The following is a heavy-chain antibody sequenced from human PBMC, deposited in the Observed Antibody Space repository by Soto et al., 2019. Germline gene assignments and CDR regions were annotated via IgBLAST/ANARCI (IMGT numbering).Heavy chain of an antibody. CDR2: INHSGST. J-gene: IGHJ5*02. CDR3: ARGRITIFGVVIGFDP. V-gene: IGHV4-34*01. D-gene: IGHD3-3*01. CDR1: GGSLSGYY. Sequence: ETLSLTCAVYGGSLSGYYWSWIRQPPGKGLEWIGEINHSGSTNYNPSLKSRVTISVDTSKNQFSLKLSSVTAADTAVYYCARGRITIFGVVIGFDPWGQGTLVTVSS.